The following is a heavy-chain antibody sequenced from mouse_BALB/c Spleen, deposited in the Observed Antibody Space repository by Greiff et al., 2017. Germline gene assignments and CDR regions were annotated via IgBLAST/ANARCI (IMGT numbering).Heavy chain of an antibody. CDR3: ARDIRGNYGEYAMDY. D-gene: IGHD2-1*01. CDR2: IRNKANGYTT. V-gene: IGHV7-3*02. Sequence: EVQVVESGGGLVQPGGSLRLSCATSGFTFTDYYMSWVRQPPGKALEWLGFIRNKANGYTTEYSASVKGRFTISRDNSQSILYLQMNTLRAEDSATYYCARDIRGNYGEYAMDYWGQGTSVTVSS. CDR1: GFTFTDYY. J-gene: IGHJ4*01.